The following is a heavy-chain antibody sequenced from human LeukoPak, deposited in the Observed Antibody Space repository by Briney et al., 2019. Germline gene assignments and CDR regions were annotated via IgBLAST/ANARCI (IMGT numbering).Heavy chain of an antibody. Sequence: SETLSLTCTVSGGSISSYYWSWIRQPAGKGLEWIGRIHTSGSTNYNPSLKSRVTMSVDTSKNQFSLKLSSVTAADTAVYYCARSRYCSGGSCYKRHYYYMDVWGKGTTVTVSS. V-gene: IGHV4-4*07. CDR1: GGSISSYY. D-gene: IGHD2-15*01. CDR3: ARSRYCSGGSCYKRHYYYMDV. J-gene: IGHJ6*03. CDR2: IHTSGST.